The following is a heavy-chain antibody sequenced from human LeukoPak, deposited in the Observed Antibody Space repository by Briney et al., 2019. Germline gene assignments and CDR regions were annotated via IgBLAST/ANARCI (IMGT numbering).Heavy chain of an antibody. CDR3: AKDLRSHQVGVTLDY. Sequence: GGSLRLSCAASGFTFSSYAMSWVRQAPGKGLEWVSAISGSGGSTYYADSVKGWFTSSRDNAKNTLYLQKISLRAEDTDVYYCAKDLRSHQVGVTLDYWGQGTLVTVSS. CDR1: GFTFSSYA. D-gene: IGHD4-23*01. CDR2: ISGSGGST. V-gene: IGHV3-23*01. J-gene: IGHJ4*02.